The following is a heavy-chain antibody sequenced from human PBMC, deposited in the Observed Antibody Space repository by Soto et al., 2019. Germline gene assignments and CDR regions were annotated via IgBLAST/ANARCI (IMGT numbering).Heavy chain of an antibody. J-gene: IGHJ6*03. V-gene: IGHV5-51*01. Sequence: GETLKISCKGSGYSFTSYWIGWVRQMPGKGLEWMGIIYPGDSDTRYSLSFQGQVTISADKSISTAYLQWSSLKASDTAMYYCARGVEDYYYYMDVCGKGTTVTVSS. CDR2: IYPGDSDT. D-gene: IGHD1-1*01. CDR3: ARGVEDYYYYMDV. CDR1: GYSFTSYW.